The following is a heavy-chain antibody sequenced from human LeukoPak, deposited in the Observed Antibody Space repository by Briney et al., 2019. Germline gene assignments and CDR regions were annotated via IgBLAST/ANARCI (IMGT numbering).Heavy chain of an antibody. J-gene: IGHJ1*01. V-gene: IGHV1-18*01. CDR2: IGAYNGNT. CDR3: ARARACSSTSCSRGYFQH. D-gene: IGHD2-2*01. Sequence: GASVKVSCKASGYTFTSYGISWVRQAPGQGLEWMGWIGAYNGNTNYAQKLQGRVTMTTDTSTSTAYMELRSLRSDDTAVYYCARARACSSTSCSRGYFQHWGQGTLVTVSS. CDR1: GYTFTSYG.